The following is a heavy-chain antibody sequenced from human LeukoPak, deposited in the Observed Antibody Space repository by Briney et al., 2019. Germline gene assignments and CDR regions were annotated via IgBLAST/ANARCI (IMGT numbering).Heavy chain of an antibody. Sequence: SETLSLTCTVSGGSISSSSYYWGWIRQPPGKGLEWIGSIYYSGSTYYNPSLKSRVTISVDTSKNQFSLKLSSVTAADTAVYYCARHHNKRFGELLAFDYWGQGTLVTVSS. CDR1: GGSISSSSYY. V-gene: IGHV4-39*01. CDR2: IYYSGST. D-gene: IGHD3-10*01. CDR3: ARHHNKRFGELLAFDY. J-gene: IGHJ4*02.